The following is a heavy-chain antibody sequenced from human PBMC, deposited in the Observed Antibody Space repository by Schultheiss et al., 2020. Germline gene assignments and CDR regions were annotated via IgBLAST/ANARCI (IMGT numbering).Heavy chain of an antibody. CDR2: IYHSGST. D-gene: IGHD4-17*01. V-gene: IGHV4-4*02. J-gene: IGHJ4*02. Sequence: SETLSLTCAVSGGTISSSNWLSWFRQPPGKGLEWIGEIYHSGSTYYNPSLKSRVTISVDTSKNQFSLKLSSVTAADTAVYYCPRGQLPVDYDEYPGYFDYWGQRALVTVSS. CDR1: GGTISSSNW. CDR3: PRGQLPVDYDEYPGYFDY.